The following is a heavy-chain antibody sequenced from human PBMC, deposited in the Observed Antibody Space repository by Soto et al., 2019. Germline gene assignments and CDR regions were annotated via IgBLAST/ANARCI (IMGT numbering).Heavy chain of an antibody. Sequence: GGSLRLSCTASGFTFSSYAMSWVRQAPGKGLEWVSAISGSGGSTYYADSVKGRFTISRDNSKNTLYLQMNSLRAEDTAVYYCAKDWEGQGNFDAFDIWGQGTMVTVSS. CDR2: ISGSGGST. D-gene: IGHD1-7*01. V-gene: IGHV3-23*01. CDR3: AKDWEGQGNFDAFDI. CDR1: GFTFSSYA. J-gene: IGHJ3*02.